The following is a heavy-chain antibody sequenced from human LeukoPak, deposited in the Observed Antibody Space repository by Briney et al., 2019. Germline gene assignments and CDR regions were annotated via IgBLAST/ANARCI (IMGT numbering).Heavy chain of an antibody. V-gene: IGHV4-59*01. CDR1: GGSISSYY. Sequence: SDTLSLTCTVSGGSISSYYWSWIRQPPGKGLEWIGYIYYSGSTNYNASLTNRVTISVDTSKNQFSLKLSSVTAADTAVYYCAREVGYCSGGSCNSYFDYWGQGTLVTVSS. D-gene: IGHD2-15*01. CDR3: AREVGYCSGGSCNSYFDY. J-gene: IGHJ4*02. CDR2: IYYSGST.